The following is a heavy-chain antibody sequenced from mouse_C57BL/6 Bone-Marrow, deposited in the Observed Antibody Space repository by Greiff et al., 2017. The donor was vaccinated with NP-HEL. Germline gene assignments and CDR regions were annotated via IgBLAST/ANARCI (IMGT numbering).Heavy chain of an antibody. Sequence: EVKLMESGGGLVKPGGSLKLSCAASGFTFSSYAMSWVRQTPEKRLEWVATISDGGSYTYYPDNVKGRFTISRDNAKNNLYLQMSHLKSEDTAMYYCAKEYGNYPWFAYWGQGTLVTVSA. CDR1: GFTFSSYA. D-gene: IGHD2-1*01. J-gene: IGHJ3*01. CDR2: ISDGGSYT. CDR3: AKEYGNYPWFAY. V-gene: IGHV5-4*03.